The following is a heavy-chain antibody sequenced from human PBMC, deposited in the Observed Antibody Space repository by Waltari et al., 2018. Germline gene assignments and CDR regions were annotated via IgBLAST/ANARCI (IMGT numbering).Heavy chain of an antibody. J-gene: IGHJ5*02. V-gene: IGHV4-59*01. Sequence: QVQLQESGPGLVKPSETLSLTCTVSGGSISSYYWSWIRQPPGKGLEWIGYIYYSGSTNYHPSLRSRVTISVDTPKNQFSLKLSSVPAADTAVYYCARQGDSISWPWVDPWGQGTLVTVSS. CDR1: GGSISSYY. CDR2: IYYSGST. CDR3: ARQGDSISWPWVDP. D-gene: IGHD6-13*01.